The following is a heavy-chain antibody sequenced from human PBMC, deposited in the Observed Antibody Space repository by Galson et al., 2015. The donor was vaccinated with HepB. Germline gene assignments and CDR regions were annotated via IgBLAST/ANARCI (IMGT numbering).Heavy chain of an antibody. J-gene: IGHJ6*02. Sequence: SVKVSCKASGGTFSSYAISWVRQAPGQGLEWMGGIIPIFGTANYAQKFQGRVTITADESTSTAYMELSSLRSEDTAVYYCARDLGFGRPGYYYYGMDVWGQGTTVTVSS. CDR3: ARDLGFGRPGYYYYGMDV. D-gene: IGHD3-10*01. CDR2: IIPIFGTA. V-gene: IGHV1-69*13. CDR1: GGTFSSYA.